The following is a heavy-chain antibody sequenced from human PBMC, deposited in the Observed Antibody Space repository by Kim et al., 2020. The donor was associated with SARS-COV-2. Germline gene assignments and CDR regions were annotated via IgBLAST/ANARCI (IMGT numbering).Heavy chain of an antibody. J-gene: IGHJ5*02. V-gene: IGHV1-69*13. CDR3: ARGENCSGGSCSGGWFDP. CDR1: GGTFSSYA. Sequence: SVKVSCKASGGTFSSYAISWVRQAPGQGLEWMGGIIPIFGTANYAQKFQGRVTITADESTSTAYMELSSLRSEDTAVYYCARGENCSGGSCSGGWFDPWGQGTLVTVSS. CDR2: IIPIFGTA. D-gene: IGHD2-15*01.